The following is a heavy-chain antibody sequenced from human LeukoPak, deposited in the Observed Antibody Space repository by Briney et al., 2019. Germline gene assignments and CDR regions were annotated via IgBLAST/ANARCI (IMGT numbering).Heavy chain of an antibody. D-gene: IGHD2-21*02. CDR1: GYTFTSYY. CDR3: ARLNDFYYYYYYMDV. V-gene: IGHV7-4-1*02. Sequence: ASVKVSCKASGYTFTSYYMHWVRQAPGQGLEWMGWINTNTGNPTYAQGFTGRFVFSLDTSVSTAYLQISSLKAEDTAVYYCARLNDFYYYYYYMDVWGEGTTVTVSS. J-gene: IGHJ6*03. CDR2: INTNTGNP.